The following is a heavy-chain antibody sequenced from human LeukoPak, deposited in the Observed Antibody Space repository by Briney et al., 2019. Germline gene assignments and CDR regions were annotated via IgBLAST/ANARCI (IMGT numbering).Heavy chain of an antibody. Sequence: SQTLSLTCAISGDSVSSNSAAWNWIRQSPSRGLEWLGRTYYRSKWYNDYAVSVKSRITINPDTSKNQFSLQLNSVTPEDTAVYYCASGTGGDWNSWEFYYYMDVWGKGTTVTVSS. CDR2: TYYRSKWYN. J-gene: IGHJ6*03. CDR1: GDSVSSNSAA. V-gene: IGHV6-1*01. CDR3: ASGTGGDWNSWEFYYYMDV. D-gene: IGHD1-7*01.